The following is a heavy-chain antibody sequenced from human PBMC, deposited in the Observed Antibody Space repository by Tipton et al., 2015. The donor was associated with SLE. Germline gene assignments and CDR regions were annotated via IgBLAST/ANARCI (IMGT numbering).Heavy chain of an antibody. CDR3: ARDRGYCSGGSCEGFDY. V-gene: IGHV4-31*11. CDR1: GGSFSGYY. Sequence: TLSLTCAVYGGSFSGYYWSWIRQHPGKGLEWIGYIYYSGSTYYNPSLKSRVTISVDTSKNQFSLKLSSVTAAGTAVYYCARDRGYCSGGSCEGFDYWGQGTLVTVSS. J-gene: IGHJ4*02. D-gene: IGHD2-15*01. CDR2: IYYSGST.